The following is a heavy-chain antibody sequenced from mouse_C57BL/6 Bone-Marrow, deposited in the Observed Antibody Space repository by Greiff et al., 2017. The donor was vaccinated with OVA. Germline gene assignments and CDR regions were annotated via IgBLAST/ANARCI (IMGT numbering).Heavy chain of an antibody. J-gene: IGHJ4*01. CDR2: ISDGGSYT. V-gene: IGHV5-4*01. CDR3: AIEGGTVVAPYYAMDY. CDR1: GFTFSSYA. Sequence: EVKLVESGGGLVKPGGSLKLSCAASGFTFSSYAMSWVRQTPEKRLEWVATISDGGSYTYYPDNVKGRFTIPRDNAKNTPYPQMCHLKSEDTAMYDCAIEGGTVVAPYYAMDYWGQGTSVTVSS. D-gene: IGHD1-1*01.